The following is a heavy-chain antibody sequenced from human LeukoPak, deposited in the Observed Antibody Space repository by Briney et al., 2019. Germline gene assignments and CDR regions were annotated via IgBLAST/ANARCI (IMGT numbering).Heavy chain of an antibody. Sequence: PGGSLRLSCAASGFTFSSYAMHWVRQAPGKGLGWVAVISYDGSNKYYADSVKGRFTISRDNAKNSLYLQMNSLRAEDTAVYYCARDQTMVRGAHGIWGQGTMVTVSS. D-gene: IGHD3-10*01. V-gene: IGHV3-30-3*01. CDR3: ARDQTMVRGAHGI. J-gene: IGHJ3*02. CDR1: GFTFSSYA. CDR2: ISYDGSNK.